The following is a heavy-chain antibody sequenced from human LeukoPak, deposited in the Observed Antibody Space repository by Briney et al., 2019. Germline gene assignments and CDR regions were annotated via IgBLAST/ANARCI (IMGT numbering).Heavy chain of an antibody. Sequence: GGSLRLSCAASGFTFSSYAMSWLRQAPGKGLEWVSAISGSGGSTYYADSVKGRFTISRDNSKNTLYLQMNSLRAEDTAVYHRAKGASSGYYYKQFDYWGQRTLVTVSS. CDR1: GFTFSSYA. CDR3: AKGASSGYYYKQFDY. V-gene: IGHV3-23*01. CDR2: ISGSGGST. J-gene: IGHJ4*02. D-gene: IGHD3-22*01.